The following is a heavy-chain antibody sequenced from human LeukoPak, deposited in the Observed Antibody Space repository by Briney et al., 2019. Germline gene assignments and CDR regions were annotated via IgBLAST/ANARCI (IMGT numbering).Heavy chain of an antibody. CDR1: GYTFTGYY. CDR3: ARDNSVGDYAWWFDP. CDR2: IKTNSGGA. Sequence: ASVKVSCKASGYTFTGYYMHWVRQAPGQGLEWMGWIKTNSGGANYAQKFQGRVTMTRDTSINTDYMELGRLRSDDTAVYYCARDNSVGDYAWWFDPWGQGTLVTVSS. J-gene: IGHJ5*02. V-gene: IGHV1-2*02. D-gene: IGHD1-26*01.